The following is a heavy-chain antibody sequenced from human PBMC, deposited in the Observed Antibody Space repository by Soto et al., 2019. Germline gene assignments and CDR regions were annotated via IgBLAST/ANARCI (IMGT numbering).Heavy chain of an antibody. CDR1: GFTFTSSA. CDR3: AVLPSPYYDFWSGPFR. D-gene: IGHD3-3*01. CDR2: IVVGSGNT. V-gene: IGHV1-58*01. Sequence: SVKVSCKASGFTFTSSAVQWVRQARGQRLEWIGWIVVGSGNTNYAQKFQERVTITRDMSTSTAYMELSSLRSEDTAVYYCAVLPSPYYDFWSGPFRWGQGTLVTVSS. J-gene: IGHJ4*02.